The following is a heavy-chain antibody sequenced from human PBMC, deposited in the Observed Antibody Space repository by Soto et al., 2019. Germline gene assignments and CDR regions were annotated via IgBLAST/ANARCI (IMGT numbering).Heavy chain of an antibody. J-gene: IGHJ5*02. CDR2: INHSGST. CDR1: GGSFSGYY. D-gene: IGHD6-13*01. Sequence: SETLSLTCAVYGGSFSGYYLSWIRQPPGKGLEWIGEINHSGSTNYNPSLKSRVTISADTSKNQFSLKLSSVTAADTAVYYCARTGYSSSFNWFDPWGQGTLVTVSS. CDR3: ARTGYSSSFNWFDP. V-gene: IGHV4-34*01.